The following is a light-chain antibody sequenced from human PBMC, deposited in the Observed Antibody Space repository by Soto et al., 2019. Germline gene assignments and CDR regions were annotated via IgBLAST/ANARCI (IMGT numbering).Light chain of an antibody. Sequence: ENVLKQSPGTLSLSPGERATLSCRASQSVSSSYLAWYQQKPGQAPRLLIYGASSRATGIPDRFSGSGSGTDFTLTISRLEPEDFAVYYCQQRNNWPRSTFGQGTRLEIK. CDR2: GAS. CDR1: QSVSSSY. V-gene: IGKV3D-20*02. CDR3: QQRNNWPRST. J-gene: IGKJ5*01.